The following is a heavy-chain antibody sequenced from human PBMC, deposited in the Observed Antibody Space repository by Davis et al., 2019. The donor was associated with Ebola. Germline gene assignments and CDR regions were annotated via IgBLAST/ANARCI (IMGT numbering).Heavy chain of an antibody. CDR2: INSDGSST. CDR3: ARLLGYCSSTSCYSSL. D-gene: IGHD2-2*01. J-gene: IGHJ4*02. V-gene: IGHV3-74*01. CDR1: GFTFSSYW. Sequence: LSLTCAASGFTFSSYWMHWVRQAPGKGLVWVLRINSDGSSTSYADSVKGRFTISRDNAKNTLYLQMNSLRAEDTAVYYCARLLGYCSSTSCYSSLWGQGTLVTVSS.